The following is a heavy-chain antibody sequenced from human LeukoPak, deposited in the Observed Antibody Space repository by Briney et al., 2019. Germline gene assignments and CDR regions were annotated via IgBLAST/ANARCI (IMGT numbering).Heavy chain of an antibody. J-gene: IGHJ4*02. V-gene: IGHV3-21*01. Sequence: GGSLRLSCAASGFTFDDYSMNWVRQAPGKGLEWVSSISSSSSYIYYADSVKGRFTISRDNAKNSLYLQMNSLRAEDTAVYYCAREFTIFGVVTQYYFDYWGQGTLVTVSS. CDR2: ISSSSSYI. CDR1: GFTFDDYS. CDR3: AREFTIFGVVTQYYFDY. D-gene: IGHD3-3*01.